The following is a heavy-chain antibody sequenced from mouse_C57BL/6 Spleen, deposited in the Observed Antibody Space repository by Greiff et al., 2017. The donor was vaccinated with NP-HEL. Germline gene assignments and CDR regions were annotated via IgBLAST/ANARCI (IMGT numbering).Heavy chain of an antibody. CDR1: GYTFTGYW. V-gene: IGHV1-9*01. CDR2: ILPGSGST. D-gene: IGHD2-3*01. Sequence: VQLQQSGAELMKPGASVKLSCKATGYTFTGYWIEWVKQRPGHGLEWIGEILPGSGSTNYNEKFKGKATFPADTSSNTAYMQRSSLTTEESAIFYFARIGFYDGDSRYFDVWGTGTTVTVSS. CDR3: ARIGFYDGDSRYFDV. J-gene: IGHJ1*03.